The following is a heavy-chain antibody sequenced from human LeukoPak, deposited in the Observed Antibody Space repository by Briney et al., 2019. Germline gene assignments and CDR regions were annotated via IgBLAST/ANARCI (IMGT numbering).Heavy chain of an antibody. CDR1: GGSISNYY. D-gene: IGHD3-3*01. Sequence: SETLSLTCTVSGGSISNYYWSWIRQPPGKGLEWIGYIHYSGSTTYNPSLKSRVTISVDTFKNQFSLKLSSVTAADTAVYYCAREVHDFWSGDYYMDVWGKGTTVTVSS. CDR3: AREVHDFWSGDYYMDV. J-gene: IGHJ6*03. CDR2: IHYSGST. V-gene: IGHV4-59*01.